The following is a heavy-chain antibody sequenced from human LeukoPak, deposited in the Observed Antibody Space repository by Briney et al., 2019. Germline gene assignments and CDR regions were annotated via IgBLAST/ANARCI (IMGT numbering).Heavy chain of an antibody. J-gene: IGHJ6*03. V-gene: IGHV3-23*01. CDR2: ITGSGRDT. Sequence: GGSLRLSCAASGFTFSTYAMNWVRQAPGKRLEWVSSITGSGRDTYYAGSVRGRITISRDNSRNTLYLQMNSLRAEDTAIYYCAKNGDRGAYCSGGSCYPYYYYYIDVWGKGTTVTISS. CDR3: AKNGDRGAYCSGGSCYPYYYYYIDV. D-gene: IGHD2-15*01. CDR1: GFTFSTYA.